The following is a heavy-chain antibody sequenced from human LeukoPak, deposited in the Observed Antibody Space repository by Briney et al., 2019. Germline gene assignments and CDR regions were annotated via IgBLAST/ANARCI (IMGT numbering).Heavy chain of an antibody. CDR3: ARESMVRGVNFDY. CDR1: GYTFAGYY. D-gene: IGHD3-10*01. V-gene: IGHV1-2*02. CDR2: INPNSGGT. J-gene: IGHJ4*02. Sequence: ASVKVSCKASGYTFAGYYMHWVRQAPGQGLEWMGWINPNSGGTNYAQKFQGRVTMTRDTSISTACMELSRLRSDDTAVYYCARESMVRGVNFDYWGQGTLVTVSS.